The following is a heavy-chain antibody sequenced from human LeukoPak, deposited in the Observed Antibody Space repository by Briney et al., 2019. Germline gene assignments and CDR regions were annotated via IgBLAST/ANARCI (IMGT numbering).Heavy chain of an antibody. Sequence: PGGSLRLSCVASGFTFSTYGMHWVRQAPGKGLEWVSVIYSGGSTYYADSVKGRFTISRDNSKNTLYLQMNSLRAEDTAVYYCARGPDYYDSSGYFNYWGQGTLVTVSS. CDR3: ARGPDYYDSSGYFNY. CDR1: GFTFSTYG. V-gene: IGHV3-NL1*01. D-gene: IGHD3-22*01. CDR2: IYSGGST. J-gene: IGHJ4*02.